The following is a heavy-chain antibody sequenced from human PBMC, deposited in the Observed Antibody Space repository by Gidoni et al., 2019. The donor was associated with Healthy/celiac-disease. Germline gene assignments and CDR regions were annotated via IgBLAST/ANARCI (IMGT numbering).Heavy chain of an antibody. J-gene: IGHJ4*02. D-gene: IGHD3-16*02. CDR3: ARGPLKHQLRLGELSCDY. V-gene: IGHV3-33*01. CDR2: IWYDGSNK. CDR1: GFTFSSYG. Sequence: QVQLVESGGGVVQPGRSLRLSCAASGFTFSSYGMHWVRQAPGKGLEWVAVIWYDGSNKYYADSVKGRFTISRDNSKNTLYLQMNSLRAEDTAVYYCARGPLKHQLRLGELSCDYWGQGTLVTVSS.